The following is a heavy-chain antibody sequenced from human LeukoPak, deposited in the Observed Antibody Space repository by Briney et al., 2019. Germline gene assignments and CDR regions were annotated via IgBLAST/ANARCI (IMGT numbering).Heavy chain of an antibody. CDR1: GFTFDNYA. J-gene: IGHJ4*02. D-gene: IGHD3-22*01. CDR3: ARWRGEYYYDSRGYRGAIDY. V-gene: IGHV3-30-3*01. CDR2: ISNDGNKK. Sequence: GGSLRLSCTASGFTFDNYALHWVRQTPAKGLEWVAVISNDGNKKFYTDSVKGRFIISRDNSKNTLSLQMSSLRLEDAAVYYCARWRGEYYYDSRGYRGAIDYWGQGTLVTVSS.